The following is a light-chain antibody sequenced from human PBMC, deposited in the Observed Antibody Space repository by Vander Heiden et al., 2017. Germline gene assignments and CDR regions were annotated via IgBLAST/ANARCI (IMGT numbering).Light chain of an antibody. J-gene: IGKJ1*01. CDR1: QSISSY. CDR2: GAS. Sequence: DIQMTQSPSSLSASVGDRVTITCRASQSISSYLNWYQQKPGKAPKLLIYGASSLQSGVPSRFSGSGSGTDFTPTISRLQPEDFATYYCQQSDSTPWTFGQGTKVEIK. V-gene: IGKV1-39*01. CDR3: QQSDSTPWT.